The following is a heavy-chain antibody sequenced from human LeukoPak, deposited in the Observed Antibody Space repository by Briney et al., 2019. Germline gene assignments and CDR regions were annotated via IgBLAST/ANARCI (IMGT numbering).Heavy chain of an antibody. V-gene: IGHV4-59*01. J-gene: IGHJ5*02. CDR3: ARGCSAGTPHNWFDP. CDR2: IYYSGST. Sequence: PSETLSLTCTVSGGSISGYYWSWIRQPPGKGLEWIGYIYYSGSTNYNPSLKSRVTITVDTSKNQFSLKLSSVTAADTAVYYCARGCSAGTPHNWFDPWGQGTLVTVSS. CDR1: GGSISGYY. D-gene: IGHD6-13*01.